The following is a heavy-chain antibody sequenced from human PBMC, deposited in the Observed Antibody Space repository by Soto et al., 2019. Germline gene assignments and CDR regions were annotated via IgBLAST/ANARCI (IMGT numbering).Heavy chain of an antibody. CDR1: GGSFSGYY. Sequence: LSLTCAVYGGSFSGYYWSWIRQPPGKGLEWIGEINHSGSTNYNPSLKSRVTISVDTSKNQFSLKLSSVTAADTAVYYCARQAVAGIYYYYYYGMDVWGQGTTVTVSS. CDR2: INHSGST. CDR3: ARQAVAGIYYYYYYGMDV. D-gene: IGHD6-19*01. V-gene: IGHV4-34*01. J-gene: IGHJ6*02.